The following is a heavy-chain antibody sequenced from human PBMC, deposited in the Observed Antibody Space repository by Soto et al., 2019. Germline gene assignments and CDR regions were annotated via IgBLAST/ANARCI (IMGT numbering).Heavy chain of an antibody. Sequence: ASVKVSCKASGGTFSSYAISWVRQAPGQGLEWMGGIIPIFGTANYAQKFQGRVTITADESTSTAYMELSSLRSEDTAVYYCARGHTTRIAAAAADWGQGTLVTVSS. V-gene: IGHV1-69*13. CDR1: GGTFSSYA. J-gene: IGHJ4*02. CDR3: ARGHTTRIAAAAAD. CDR2: IIPIFGTA. D-gene: IGHD6-13*01.